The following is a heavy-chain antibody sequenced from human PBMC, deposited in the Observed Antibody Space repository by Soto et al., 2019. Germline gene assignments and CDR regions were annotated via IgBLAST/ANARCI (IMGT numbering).Heavy chain of an antibody. V-gene: IGHV4-34*01. Sequence: SETLSLTCAVYGGSFGGYYWSWIRQPPGKGLEWIGEINHSGSTNYNPSLKSRVTISVDTSKNQFSLKLSSVTAADTAMYYCARDRSSSSTLNYYYYYGMDVWGQGTTVTVSS. CDR1: GGSFGGYY. CDR2: INHSGST. J-gene: IGHJ6*02. CDR3: ARDRSSSSTLNYYYYYGMDV. D-gene: IGHD6-6*01.